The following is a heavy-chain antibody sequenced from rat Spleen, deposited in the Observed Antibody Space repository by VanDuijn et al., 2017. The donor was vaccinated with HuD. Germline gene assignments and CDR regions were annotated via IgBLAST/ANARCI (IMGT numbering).Heavy chain of an antibody. D-gene: IGHD3-1*01. CDR1: GFSLTSNS. CDR3: TIHPRY. J-gene: IGHJ2*01. Sequence: QVQLKESGPGLVQPSQTLSLTCTVSGFSLTSNSVHWVRQPPGKGLEWMGRMRYNGDTSYNSALKPRLSISRDTSKNQVFLKMNSLQTDDTGTYYCTIHPRYWGQGLMVTVSS. V-gene: IGHV2-63*01. CDR2: MRYNGDT.